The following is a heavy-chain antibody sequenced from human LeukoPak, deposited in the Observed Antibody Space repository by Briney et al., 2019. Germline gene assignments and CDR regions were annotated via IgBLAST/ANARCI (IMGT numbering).Heavy chain of an antibody. J-gene: IGHJ6*02. CDR3: ARDRTFTSILYYYYYGMDV. CDR2: ISWNSGSI. V-gene: IGHV3-9*01. Sequence: QPGRSLRLSCAASGFTFDDYAMHWVRQAPGKGLEWVSGISWNSGSIGYADSVKGRFTISRDNAKNSLYLQMNSLRAEDTAVYYCARDRTFTSILYYYYYGMDVWGQGTTVTVSS. CDR1: GFTFDDYA. D-gene: IGHD3-16*01.